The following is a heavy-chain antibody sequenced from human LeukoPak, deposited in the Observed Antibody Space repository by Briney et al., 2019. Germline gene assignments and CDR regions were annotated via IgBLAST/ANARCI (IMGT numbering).Heavy chain of an antibody. CDR2: ISGSGGST. J-gene: IGHJ4*02. CDR3: AKDLAGSGSYSFDY. V-gene: IGHV3-23*01. Sequence: GGSLRLSCAASGFTFSNYAMNWVRQAPGRRVEWVSAISGSGGSTYYADSVKGRFTISRDNSKNTLYLQMNSLRAEDTAVYYCAKDLAGSGSYSFDYWGQGTLVTVSS. D-gene: IGHD1-26*01. CDR1: GFTFSNYA.